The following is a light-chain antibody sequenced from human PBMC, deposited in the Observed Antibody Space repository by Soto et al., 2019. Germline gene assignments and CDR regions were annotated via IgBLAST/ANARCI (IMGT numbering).Light chain of an antibody. CDR2: EVS. V-gene: IGLV2-14*01. CDR3: TSHTASSTWV. CDR1: SSDVGYDNY. Sequence: QSALTQPASVSGSPGQSITISWTGTSSDVGYDNYVSWFQQHPGKAPKLMIYEVSRRPSGVSNRFSGSKSANTASLTISGLQAEDEADYYCTSHTASSTWVFGGGTKLTVL. J-gene: IGLJ3*02.